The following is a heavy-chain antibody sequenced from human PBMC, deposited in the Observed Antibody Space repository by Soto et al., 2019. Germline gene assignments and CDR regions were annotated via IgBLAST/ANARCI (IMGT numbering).Heavy chain of an antibody. CDR2: IHYSGST. Sequence: SGTPSLTCTVSGGSISINSYYWGWIRQPPGKGLEWIGSIHYSGSTYRNPSLKSRVTISVDTSKNQFSLNVSSVTAADTAVYYCTRHSYGDYFTFDHWGPGALVTVSS. V-gene: IGHV4-39*01. D-gene: IGHD4-17*01. J-gene: IGHJ4*02. CDR3: TRHSYGDYFTFDH. CDR1: GGSISINSYY.